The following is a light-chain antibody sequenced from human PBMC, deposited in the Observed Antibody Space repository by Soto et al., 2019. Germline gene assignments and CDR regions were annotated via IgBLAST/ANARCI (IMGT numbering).Light chain of an antibody. Sequence: EIVLTQSPGTLSLSPGEIATLSCRASQSVASSHLAWYRQKPGQTPRLLIYDASSRATGIPDRISGSGSGTDFTLTISRLETEDFAVYYCQQYGSATFTFGHGIKVDIK. CDR1: QSVASSH. CDR2: DAS. V-gene: IGKV3-20*01. J-gene: IGKJ3*01. CDR3: QQYGSATFT.